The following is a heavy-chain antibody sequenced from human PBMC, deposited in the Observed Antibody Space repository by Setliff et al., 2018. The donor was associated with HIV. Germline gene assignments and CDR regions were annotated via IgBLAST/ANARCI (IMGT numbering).Heavy chain of an antibody. CDR1: GYTFTSYD. CDR2: MNPNSGNT. D-gene: IGHD3-22*01. CDR3: ARVRPGYYDSSGYPNAFDI. Sequence: GASVKVSCKASGYTFTSYDINWVRQATGQGLEWMGWMNPNSGNTGYAQKFQGRVTMTRNTSISTAYMELSSLRSDDTAVYYCARVRPGYYDSSGYPNAFDIWGQGTMVTVSS. J-gene: IGHJ3*02. V-gene: IGHV1-8*02.